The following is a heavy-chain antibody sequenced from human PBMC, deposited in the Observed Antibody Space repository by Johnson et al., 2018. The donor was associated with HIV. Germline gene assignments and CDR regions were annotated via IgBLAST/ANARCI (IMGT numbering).Heavy chain of an antibody. V-gene: IGHV3-30*04. D-gene: IGHD6-19*01. CDR3: ARGIAVSNWVDI. J-gene: IGHJ3*02. CDR2: ISYDGSNK. CDR1: GLTFSDSA. Sequence: QVQLVESGGGLVQPGGSLRLSCAASGLTFSDSALHWVRQAPAKGLEWVAVISYDGSNKYYADSVKGRFTISRDNSKNTLYLQMNSLRAEDTAVYYCARGIAVSNWVDIWGQGTMVTVSS.